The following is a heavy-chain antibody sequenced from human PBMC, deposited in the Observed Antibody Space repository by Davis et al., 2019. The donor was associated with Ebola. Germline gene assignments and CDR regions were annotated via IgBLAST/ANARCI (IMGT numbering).Heavy chain of an antibody. CDR3: ARDVAGRAGY. CDR2: ISPSGGKT. V-gene: IGHV3-23*01. Sequence: GESLKISCAASGFTFSDYAMSWVRQAPGKGLEWVSAISPSGGKTFYADSVKGRFTISRDNSKNTLYLQMNSLRADDTAVYYCARDVAGRAGYWGQGTLVTVSS. D-gene: IGHD1-14*01. J-gene: IGHJ4*02. CDR1: GFTFSDYA.